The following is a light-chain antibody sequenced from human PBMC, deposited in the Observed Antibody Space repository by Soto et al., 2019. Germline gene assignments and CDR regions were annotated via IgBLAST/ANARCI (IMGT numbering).Light chain of an antibody. CDR3: CSYKTSTTYV. CDR2: GVN. V-gene: IGLV2-14*03. J-gene: IGLJ1*01. Sequence: QSVLTQPASVSGSPGQSITISCTGTVSDVGGYDSVSWYQQHPGRAPKLIIYGVNNRPSGVSNRFSASKSADTASLTISGLQAEDEANYYCCSYKTSTTYVFGTGTKVTVL. CDR1: VSDVGGYDS.